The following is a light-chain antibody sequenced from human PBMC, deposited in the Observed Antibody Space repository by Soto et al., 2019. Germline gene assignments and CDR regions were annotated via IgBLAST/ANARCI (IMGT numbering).Light chain of an antibody. Sequence: DIQMTQSPSTLSASVGDRVTITCRASQSISSWLAWYQQKLGRAPRLLIYDASSLESGVPSRFSGSGYGTEFTLTISSLQPEDFATYYCQQAASFPITFGQGTRLEI. CDR1: QSISSW. CDR2: DAS. V-gene: IGKV1-5*01. J-gene: IGKJ5*01. CDR3: QQAASFPIT.